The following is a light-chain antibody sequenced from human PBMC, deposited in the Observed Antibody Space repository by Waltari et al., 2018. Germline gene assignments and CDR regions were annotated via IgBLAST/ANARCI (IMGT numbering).Light chain of an antibody. CDR3: QQYDNLPRYT. CDR1: QDISNY. CDR2: DAS. V-gene: IGKV1-33*01. J-gene: IGKJ2*01. Sequence: DIQMTQSPSSLSASVGDRVTITCQASQDISNYLNWYQQKPGKAPKLLIYDASILETGAPARLSGSASGKEVTFTISSLQPEDIATYYCQQYDNLPRYTFGQGTKLEIK.